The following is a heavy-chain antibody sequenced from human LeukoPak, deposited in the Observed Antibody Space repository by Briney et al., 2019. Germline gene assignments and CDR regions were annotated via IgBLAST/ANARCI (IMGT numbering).Heavy chain of an antibody. V-gene: IGHV3-7*01. J-gene: IGHJ4*02. CDR2: INLDGTGK. Sequence: PGGSLRLSCAASGFTFSSSWMIWVRQAPGKGLEWVANINLDGTGKYYLDSVRGRFTISRDNAKNSLFLQMNSLRAEDTAVYYCARLQYKSCWYGGGYYFDHWGQGTLVTVSS. CDR3: ARLQYKSCWYGGGYYFDH. CDR1: GFTFSSSW. D-gene: IGHD6-19*01.